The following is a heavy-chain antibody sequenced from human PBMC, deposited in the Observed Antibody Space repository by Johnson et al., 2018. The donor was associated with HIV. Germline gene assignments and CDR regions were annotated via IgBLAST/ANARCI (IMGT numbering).Heavy chain of an antibody. CDR2: INSDGSTT. CDR3: ARGIVGATYAFDI. Sequence: VQLVESGGGLGQPGGSLRLSCVDSGFTFNNYWMHWVRQAPGKGPVWVSRINSDGSTTDYADSVKGRFTISRENAKNSLYLQMNSLRAGDTAVYYCARGIVGATYAFDIWGQGTMVTVSS. CDR1: GFTFNNYW. D-gene: IGHD1-26*01. J-gene: IGHJ3*02. V-gene: IGHV3-74*01.